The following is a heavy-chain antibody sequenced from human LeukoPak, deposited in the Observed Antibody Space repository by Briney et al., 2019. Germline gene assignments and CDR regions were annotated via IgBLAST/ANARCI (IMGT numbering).Heavy chain of an antibody. Sequence: GGSLRLSCAASGFTFSSYWMSWVRQAPGKGLEWVANIKQDGSEKYYVDSVKGRFTISRDNAKNSLYLQMNSLRVEDTAVYYCARDGGDPDYGDSYFDHWGQGTLVTVSS. CDR1: GFTFSSYW. J-gene: IGHJ4*02. CDR3: ARDGGDPDYGDSYFDH. CDR2: IKQDGSEK. V-gene: IGHV3-7*01. D-gene: IGHD4-17*01.